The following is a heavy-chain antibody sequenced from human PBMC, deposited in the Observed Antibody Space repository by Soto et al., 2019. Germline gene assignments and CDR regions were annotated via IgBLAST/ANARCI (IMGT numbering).Heavy chain of an antibody. CDR1: GFTFSSYA. CDR2: ISGSGGST. V-gene: IGHV3-23*01. J-gene: IGHJ3*02. D-gene: IGHD6-19*01. CDR3: AKGFGHSSGWQTNDAFDI. Sequence: GGSLRLSCAASGFTFSSYAMSWVRQAPGKGLEWVSAISGSGGSTYYADSVKGRFTISRDNSKNTLYLQMNSLRAEDTAVYYCAKGFGHSSGWQTNDAFDIWGQGTMVTVSS.